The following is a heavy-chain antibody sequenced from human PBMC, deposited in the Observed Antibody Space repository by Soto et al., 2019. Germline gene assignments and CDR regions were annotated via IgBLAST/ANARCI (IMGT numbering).Heavy chain of an antibody. CDR1: GFTFSNAW. J-gene: IGHJ6*02. D-gene: IGHD3-10*01. V-gene: IGHV3-15*01. CDR2: IKRKTDGGTT. Sequence: EVQLVESGGGLVKPGGSLRLSCTASGFTFSNAWMSWVRQAPGKGLEWVGRIKRKTDGGTTDYAAPGKGRFTISRDDSKNTLYLLMNSLKTEDTAVYYCTTGLYGSGSSGGMDVWGQGTTVTVSS. CDR3: TTGLYGSGSSGGMDV.